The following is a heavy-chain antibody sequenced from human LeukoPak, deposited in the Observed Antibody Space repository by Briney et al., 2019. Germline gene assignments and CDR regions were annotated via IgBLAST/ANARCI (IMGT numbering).Heavy chain of an antibody. CDR1: GYTFTDYY. J-gene: IGHJ3*02. CDR2: IVTNNGAT. CDR3: ARGGPHHGFDI. V-gene: IGHV1-2*02. Sequence: ASVKVSCKASGYTFTDYYMHWVRQAPGQGLEWMGWIVTNNGATNYAQNFKGRVTMTRDTSVSTAYVEVSDLKSDDTAVYYCARGGPHHGFDICAQGTMVTVSS.